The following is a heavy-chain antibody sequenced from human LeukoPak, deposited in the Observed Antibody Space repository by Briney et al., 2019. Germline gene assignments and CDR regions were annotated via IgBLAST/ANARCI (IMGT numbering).Heavy chain of an antibody. D-gene: IGHD4-11*01. V-gene: IGHV1-18*04. J-gene: IGHJ4*02. CDR1: GYTFTGYY. CDR3: ARGVDYKGLDY. Sequence: AASVKVSCKASGYTFTGYYMHWVRQAPGQGLEWMGWISAYNGNTNYAQKLQGRVTMTTDTSTSTAYMELRSLRSDDTAVYYCARGVDYKGLDYWGQGTLVTVSS. CDR2: ISAYNGNT.